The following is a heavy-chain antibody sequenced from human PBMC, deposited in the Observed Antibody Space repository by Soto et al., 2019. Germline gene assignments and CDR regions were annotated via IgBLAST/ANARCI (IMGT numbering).Heavy chain of an antibody. CDR2: IYGDDTT. J-gene: IGHJ4*02. Sequence: EVQLVESGGGLVQPGGSLRLSCGASGLTVSSSYMSWVRQAPGKGLECVSVIYGDDTTYYADSVKGRFTISRDNSKNTLYLQMNSLTAEDTAVYYCATCSPCPVTSSHPLDYWGQGTLVTVSS. CDR1: GLTVSSSY. CDR3: ATCSPCPVTSSHPLDY. V-gene: IGHV3-66*01. D-gene: IGHD4-17*01.